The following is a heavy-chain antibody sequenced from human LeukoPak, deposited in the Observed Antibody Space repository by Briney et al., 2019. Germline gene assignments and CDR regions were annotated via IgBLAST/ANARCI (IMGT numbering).Heavy chain of an antibody. Sequence: GASVKVSCKASGYTFTSYGISWVRQAPGQGLEWMGGIIPSFPTAEYAQKFQDRVTITADKSTSTAYMELSSLRSEDTAVYYCARGLLLYSYYMDVWGKGTTVTVSS. CDR2: IIPSFPTA. V-gene: IGHV1-69*06. D-gene: IGHD2-15*01. CDR1: GYTFTSYG. J-gene: IGHJ6*03. CDR3: ARGLLLYSYYMDV.